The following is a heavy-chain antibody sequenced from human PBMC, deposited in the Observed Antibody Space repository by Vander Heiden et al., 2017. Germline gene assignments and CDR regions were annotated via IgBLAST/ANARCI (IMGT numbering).Heavy chain of an antibody. CDR3: ARDRAYCGGDCYSRYYYYGMDV. V-gene: IGHV3-30-3*01. J-gene: IGHJ6*02. Sequence: QVQLVESGGGLVRPGRSLRLPCAASGFPFSGFAMHWFRQAPGKGLEWVAVISYDGSNKYYADSVKGRFTISRDNSKNTLYLQMNSLRAEDTAVYYCARDRAYCGGDCYSRYYYYGMDVWGQGTTVTVSS. CDR1: GFPFSGFA. CDR2: ISYDGSNK. D-gene: IGHD2-21*02.